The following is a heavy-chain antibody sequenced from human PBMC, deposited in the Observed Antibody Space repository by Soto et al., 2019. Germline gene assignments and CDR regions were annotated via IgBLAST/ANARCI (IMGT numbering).Heavy chain of an antibody. CDR2: ISTYNGKT. V-gene: IGHV1-18*01. CDR1: GYTFTSHG. D-gene: IGHD3-9*01. J-gene: IGHJ3*01. CDR3: ARLLTEGATFREDAFDL. Sequence: AASVKVSCKPSGYTFTSHGLSWVRQAPGQGLEWMGWISTYNGKTDYAQKFQGRVTMTADTRTATGYMELRSLRSDDTAVYYCARLLTEGATFREDAFDLWGQGTEVTVSS.